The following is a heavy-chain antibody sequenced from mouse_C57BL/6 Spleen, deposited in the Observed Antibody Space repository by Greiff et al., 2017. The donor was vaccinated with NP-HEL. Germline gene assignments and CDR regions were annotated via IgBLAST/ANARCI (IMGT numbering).Heavy chain of an antibody. CDR2: ISDGGSYT. Sequence: DVKLVESGGGLVKPGGSLKLSCAASGFTFSSYAMSWVRQTPEKRLEWVATISDGGSYTYYPDNVKGRFTISRDNAKNNLYLQMSHLKSEDTAMYYCARDLFDYDVGYAMDYWGQGTSVTVSS. D-gene: IGHD2-4*01. CDR3: ARDLFDYDVGYAMDY. V-gene: IGHV5-4*01. J-gene: IGHJ4*01. CDR1: GFTFSSYA.